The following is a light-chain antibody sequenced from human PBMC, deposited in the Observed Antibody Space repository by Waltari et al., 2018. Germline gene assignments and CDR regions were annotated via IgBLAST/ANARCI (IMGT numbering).Light chain of an antibody. J-gene: IGKJ4*01. CDR1: QSVSSR. CDR3: QQNSNWPLT. V-gene: IGKV3D-15*01. Sequence: EIVMTQSPATLSLSTGERATIPCRASQSVSSRLAWYQQKPGQNPRLLIYGVSSRATGIPDRFSGSGSGTEFTLTISSLEPEDVAIYYCQQNSNWPLTFGGGTKVEIK. CDR2: GVS.